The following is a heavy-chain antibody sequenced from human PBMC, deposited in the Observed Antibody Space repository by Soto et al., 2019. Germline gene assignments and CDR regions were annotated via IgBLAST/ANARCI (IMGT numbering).Heavy chain of an antibody. CDR2: ISYDGSNK. J-gene: IGHJ4*02. CDR3: AKAPGRAYYYGSGIDY. V-gene: IGHV3-30*18. Sequence: TGGSLRLSCAASGFTFSSYGMHWVRQAPGKGLEWVAVISYDGSNKYYADSVKGRFTISRDNSKNTLYLQMNSLRAEDTAVYYCAKAPGRAYYYGSGIDYWGQGT. D-gene: IGHD3-10*01. CDR1: GFTFSSYG.